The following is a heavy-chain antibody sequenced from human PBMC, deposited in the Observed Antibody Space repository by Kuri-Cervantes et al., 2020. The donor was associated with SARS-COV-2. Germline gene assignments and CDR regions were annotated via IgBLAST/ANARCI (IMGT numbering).Heavy chain of an antibody. CDR2: ISSNGSNT. J-gene: IGHJ5*02. V-gene: IGHV3-30-3*01. Sequence: GESLKISCAASGFTLRGYAMHWVRQAPGKGLEWVAVISSNGSNTYFADSVKGRFTISRDNSRNTVSLQMNSLRAEDTAVYYCARDYDFWSGYHNWFDPWGQGTLVTVSS. CDR1: GFTLRGYA. D-gene: IGHD3-3*01. CDR3: ARDYDFWSGYHNWFDP.